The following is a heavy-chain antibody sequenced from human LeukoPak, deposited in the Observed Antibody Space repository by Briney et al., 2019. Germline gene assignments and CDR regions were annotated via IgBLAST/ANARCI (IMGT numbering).Heavy chain of an antibody. D-gene: IGHD3-22*01. CDR2: INAGNGNT. V-gene: IGHV1-3*03. J-gene: IGHJ3*02. CDR3: ARALNYYDSSGYIATNAFDI. Sequence: GASVKVSCKASGYTFTSYAMHWVRQAPGQRLEWMGWINAGNGNTKYSQEFQGRVTITRDTSASTAYMELSSLRSEDMAVYYCARALNYYDSSGYIATNAFDIWGQGTMVTVSS. CDR1: GYTFTSYA.